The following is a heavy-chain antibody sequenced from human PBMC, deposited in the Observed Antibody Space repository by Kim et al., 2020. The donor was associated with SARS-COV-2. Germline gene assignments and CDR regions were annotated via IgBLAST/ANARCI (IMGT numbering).Heavy chain of an antibody. J-gene: IGHJ6*02. Sequence: ASVKVSCKASGYTFTGYYMHWVRQAPGQGLEWMGWINPNSGGTNYAQKFQGRVTMTRDTSISTAYMELSRLRSDDTAVYYCARDVDTAMVSYYYGMDVWGQGTTVTVSS. CDR1: GYTFTGYY. V-gene: IGHV1-2*02. CDR3: ARDVDTAMVSYYYGMDV. D-gene: IGHD5-18*01. CDR2: INPNSGGT.